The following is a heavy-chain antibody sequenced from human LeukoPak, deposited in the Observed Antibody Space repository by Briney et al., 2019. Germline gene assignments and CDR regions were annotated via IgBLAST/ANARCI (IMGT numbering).Heavy chain of an antibody. CDR1: GLTLSSHA. Sequence: GGSLRLSCAASGLTLSSHAMSWVRQAPGKGLEWVSTNSASGGNAYYADPVKGRFTISRDNSKNMVYLQMNSLRAEDTAVYYCAREVKRLAVAGTMGYWGQGTLVTVSS. V-gene: IGHV3-23*01. CDR3: AREVKRLAVAGTMGY. D-gene: IGHD6-19*01. CDR2: NSASGGNA. J-gene: IGHJ4*02.